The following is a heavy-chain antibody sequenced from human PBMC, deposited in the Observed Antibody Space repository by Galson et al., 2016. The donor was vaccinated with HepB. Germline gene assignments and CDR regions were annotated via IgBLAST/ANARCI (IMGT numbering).Heavy chain of an antibody. J-gene: IGHJ4*02. CDR1: GGSISSGGYS. Sequence: TLSLTCVVSGGSISSGGYSRSWVRQPPGKGLEWIGYIYHSGNSEYNPSLRSRVSLSVDRSKNQFSLKLSSVTAADTAVYYCAREFNTGSFFDLWGQGTLVIVSS. CDR2: IYHSGNS. V-gene: IGHV4-30-2*01. D-gene: IGHD1-26*01. CDR3: AREFNTGSFFDL.